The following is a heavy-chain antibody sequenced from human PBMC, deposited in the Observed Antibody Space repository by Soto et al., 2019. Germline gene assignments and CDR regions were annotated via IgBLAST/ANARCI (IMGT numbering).Heavy chain of an antibody. D-gene: IGHD3-10*01. Sequence: EVQLVESGGGLVQPGGSLRLSCAASGITVSTSYMSWVRQAPGKGLEWVSLTYSGGATYYADSVKGRFSISRDNFNNTVYLQMNSLRAEDTAMYYCATSLLWFGEIRSWGQGTLVTVSS. V-gene: IGHV3-66*01. CDR2: TYSGGAT. CDR3: ATSLLWFGEIRS. CDR1: GITVSTSY. J-gene: IGHJ5*02.